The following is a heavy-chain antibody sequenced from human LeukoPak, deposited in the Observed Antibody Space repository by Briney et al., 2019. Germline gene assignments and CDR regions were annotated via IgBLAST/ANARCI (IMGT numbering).Heavy chain of an antibody. Sequence: SETLSLTCAVYGGSFSGYYWSWIRQPPGKGLEWIGEINHSGSTNYNPSLKSRVTISLDTSKNQFSLRLSSVTAADTAVYYCARDYVGVAGTFDYWGQGTLVTVSS. CDR3: ARDYVGVAGTFDY. V-gene: IGHV4-34*01. D-gene: IGHD6-19*01. J-gene: IGHJ4*02. CDR2: INHSGST. CDR1: GGSFSGYY.